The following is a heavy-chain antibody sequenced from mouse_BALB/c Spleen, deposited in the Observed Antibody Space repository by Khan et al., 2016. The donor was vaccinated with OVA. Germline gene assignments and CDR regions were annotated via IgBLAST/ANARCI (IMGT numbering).Heavy chain of an antibody. CDR2: INTYTGQP. Sequence: QIQLVQSGPELKKPGETVKISCKASGYTFTNYGMNWVKQAPGKGLKWMGWINTYTGQPTFADDFKGRFAFSLEPAASTAYLQINNLKNEDTATSVDARSNSYWYFDVWGAGTTVTVSS. V-gene: IGHV9-3-1*01. CDR1: GYTFTNYG. J-gene: IGHJ1*01. D-gene: IGHD4-1*02. CDR3: ARSNSYWYFDV.